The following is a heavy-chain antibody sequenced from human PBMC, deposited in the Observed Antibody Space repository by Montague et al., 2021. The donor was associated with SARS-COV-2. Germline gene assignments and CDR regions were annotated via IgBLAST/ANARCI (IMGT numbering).Heavy chain of an antibody. CDR3: ARESGFLDAFDI. V-gene: IGHV4-59*01. D-gene: IGHD1-14*01. CDR2: IFYSGDT. J-gene: IGHJ3*02. CDR1: GGSMNSYY. Sequence: SETLSLTCTVSGGSMNSYYWCWIWQPPGKGLEWIGYIFYSGDTNTNSYLKSRVPMSVDTSKNQFSLKLTSVTAADTAVYYCARESGFLDAFDIWGQGTMVTVSS.